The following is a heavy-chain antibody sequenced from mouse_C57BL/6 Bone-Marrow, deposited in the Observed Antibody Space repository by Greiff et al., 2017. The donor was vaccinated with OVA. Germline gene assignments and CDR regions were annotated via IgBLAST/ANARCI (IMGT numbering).Heavy chain of an antibody. CDR2: IWSGGRT. CDR1: GFSLTSYG. Sequence: QVQLQQSGPGLVQPSQSLSITCTVSGFSLTSYGVPWVRQPPGKGLEWLGEIWSGGRTDYNAAFISRLSISKDNSKSQVFFKMNSLQADYTAIDYCAKNDDCYYDYAMDYWGQGTSVTVSS. D-gene: IGHD2-3*01. J-gene: IGHJ4*01. CDR3: AKNDDCYYDYAMDY. V-gene: IGHV2-4*01.